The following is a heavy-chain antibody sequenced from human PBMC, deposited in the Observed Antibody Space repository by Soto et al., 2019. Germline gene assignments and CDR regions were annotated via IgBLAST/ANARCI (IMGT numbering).Heavy chain of an antibody. V-gene: IGHV1-18*01. CDR3: SRFIMVGGWFDPNYYHGMDV. J-gene: IGHJ6*02. CDR1: GYTFSNYG. D-gene: IGHD6-19*01. Sequence: QVQLVQSGAEVKKPGASVTVSCKTSGYTFSNYGINWVRQAPGQGLEWMGWISGYNGNTNYAQTVQCRVTMTTETTTGTVYMELRSLKSDDTAIYYCSRFIMVGGWFDPNYYHGMDVWGQGTTVTVSS. CDR2: ISGYNGNT.